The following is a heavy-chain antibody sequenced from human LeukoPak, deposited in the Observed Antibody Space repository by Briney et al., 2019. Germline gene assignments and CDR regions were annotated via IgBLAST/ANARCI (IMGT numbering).Heavy chain of an antibody. CDR1: GYTFTSYG. CDR3: ARDHPPYCSSTSCYGEGAFAFDI. J-gene: IGHJ3*02. D-gene: IGHD2-2*01. V-gene: IGHV1-18*01. Sequence: ASVKVSCKASGYTFTSYGISWVRQAPGQGLEWMGWISAYNGNTNYAQKLQGRVTMTTDTSTSTAYMELRSLRSDDTAVYCCARDHPPYCSSTSCYGEGAFAFDIWGQGTMVTVSS. CDR2: ISAYNGNT.